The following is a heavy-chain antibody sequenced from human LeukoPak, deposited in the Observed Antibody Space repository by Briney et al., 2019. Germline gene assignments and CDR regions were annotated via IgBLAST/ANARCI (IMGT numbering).Heavy chain of an antibody. D-gene: IGHD3-3*01. CDR2: IYHSGST. CDR1: GYSISSGYY. CDR3: ARLVSLDYDFWSGYGQLFDP. J-gene: IGHJ5*02. V-gene: IGHV4-38-2*01. Sequence: SSETLSLTCAVSGYSISSGYYWGWIRQPPGKGLEWIGSIYHSGSTYYNPSLKSRVTISVDTSKNQFSLKLSSVTAADTAVYYCARLVSLDYDFWSGYGQLFDPWGQGTLVTVSS.